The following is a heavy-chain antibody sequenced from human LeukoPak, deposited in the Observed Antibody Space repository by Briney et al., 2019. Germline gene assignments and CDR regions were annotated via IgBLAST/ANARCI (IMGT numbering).Heavy chain of an antibody. CDR2: ISSSGSTI. V-gene: IGHV3-48*03. CDR3: AELGITMIGGV. CDR1: GFTFSSYE. J-gene: IGHJ6*04. Sequence: PGGSLRLSCAASGFTFSSYEMNWVRQAPGKGLEWVSYISSSGSTIYYADSVKGRFTISRENAENSLYLQMNSLRAEDTAVYYCAELGITMIGGVWGKGTTVTISS. D-gene: IGHD3-10*02.